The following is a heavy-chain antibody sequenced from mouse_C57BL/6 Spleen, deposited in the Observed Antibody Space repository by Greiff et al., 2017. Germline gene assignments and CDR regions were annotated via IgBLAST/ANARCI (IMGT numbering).Heavy chain of an antibody. J-gene: IGHJ3*01. V-gene: IGHV1-81*01. D-gene: IGHD2-2*01. CDR2: IYPRSGNT. CDR1: GYTFTSYG. Sequence: LVESGAELARPGASVKLSCKASGYTFTSYGISWVKQRTGLGLEWIGEIYPRSGNTYYNEKFKGKATLTADKSSSTAYMELRSLTSEDSAVYFCARWVPGYDAWFAYWGQGTLVTVSA. CDR3: ARWVPGYDAWFAY.